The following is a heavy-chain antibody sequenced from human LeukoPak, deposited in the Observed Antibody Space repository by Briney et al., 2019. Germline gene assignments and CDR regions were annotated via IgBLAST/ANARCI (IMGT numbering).Heavy chain of an antibody. D-gene: IGHD1/OR15-1a*01. Sequence: GASVKVSCKASGGTFSSYAISWVRQAPGQGLKRMGGIIPIFGTANYAQKFQGRVTITTDESTSTAYMELSSLRSEDTAVYYCARESLNSDPNSNDYWGQGTLVTVSS. V-gene: IGHV1-69*05. CDR3: ARESLNSDPNSNDY. J-gene: IGHJ4*02. CDR2: IIPIFGTA. CDR1: GGTFSSYA.